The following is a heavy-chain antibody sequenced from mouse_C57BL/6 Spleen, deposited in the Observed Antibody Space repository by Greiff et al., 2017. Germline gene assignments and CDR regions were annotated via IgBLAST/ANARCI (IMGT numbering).Heavy chain of an antibody. CDR1: GYTFTSYW. CDR2: IYPSDSET. CDR3: ARSGRDAMDY. D-gene: IGHD1-1*01. J-gene: IGHJ4*01. V-gene: IGHV1-61*01. Sequence: QVQLQQSGAELVRPGSSVKLSCKASGYTFTSYWMDWVKQRPGQGLEWIGNIYPSDSETHYNQKFKDKATLTVDKSSSTAYMQLSSLTSEDSAVYYCARSGRDAMDYWGQGTSVTVSS.